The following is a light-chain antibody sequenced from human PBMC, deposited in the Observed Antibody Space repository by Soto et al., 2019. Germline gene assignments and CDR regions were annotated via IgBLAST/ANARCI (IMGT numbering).Light chain of an antibody. J-gene: IGLJ1*01. CDR2: GNS. V-gene: IGLV1-40*01. CDR3: QSYDSSLSGWV. Sequence: QSALTQPPSVSGAPGQRVTISCTGSRSKIGAGYDVHWYQQLPGTAPKLLIYGNSNRPSGVPDRFSGSKSGTSASLAITGLQAEDEADYYCQSYDSSLSGWVFGTGTKSPS. CDR1: RSKIGAGYD.